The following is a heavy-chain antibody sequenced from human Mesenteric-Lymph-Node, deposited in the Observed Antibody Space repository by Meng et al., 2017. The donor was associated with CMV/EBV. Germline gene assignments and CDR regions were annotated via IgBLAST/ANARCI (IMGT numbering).Heavy chain of an antibody. CDR1: GFTFSSYS. CDR2: ISSSSSYI. D-gene: IGHD2-2*01. V-gene: IGHV3-21*01. CDR3: ARGGYCSSTSCLDY. Sequence: GGSLRLSWAASGFTFSSYSMNWVRQAPGKGLEWVSSISSSSSYIYYADSGKGRFTISRDNAKNSLYLQMNSLRAEDTAVYYCARGGYCSSTSCLDYWGQGTLVTVSS. J-gene: IGHJ4*02.